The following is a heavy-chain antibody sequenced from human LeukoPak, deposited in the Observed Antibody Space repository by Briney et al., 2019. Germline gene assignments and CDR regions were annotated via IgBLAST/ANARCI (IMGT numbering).Heavy chain of an antibody. CDR1: GYSFTSYS. J-gene: IGHJ6*02. V-gene: IGHV1-46*01. D-gene: IGHD6-25*01. CDR2: IHPNGGRT. Sequence: ASLKVSCEASGYSFTSYSIHWVRQAPGQGLEWMGIIHPNGGRTIYAQKFQGRITVTRGTSTSTVHMELSSLRSEDTAVYYCTREVPSQTYGNGPTATLVHYGMDVWGQGTTVTVSS. CDR3: TREVPSQTYGNGPTATLVHYGMDV.